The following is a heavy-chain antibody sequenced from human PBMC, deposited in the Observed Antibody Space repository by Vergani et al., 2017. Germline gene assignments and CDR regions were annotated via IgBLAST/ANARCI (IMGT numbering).Heavy chain of an antibody. CDR2: INWNGGST. V-gene: IGHV3-20*04. Sequence: EVQLVESGGGVVRPGGSLRLSCAASGFTFDDYGMSWVRQAPGKGLEWVSGINWNGGSTGYADSVKGRFTISRDNAKNSLYLQMNSLRAEDTALYYCARGLRRSIGGSRIAAAGTGHWGQGTLVTVSS. CDR3: ARGLRRSIGGSRIAAAGTGH. CDR1: GFTFDDYG. D-gene: IGHD6-13*01. J-gene: IGHJ4*02.